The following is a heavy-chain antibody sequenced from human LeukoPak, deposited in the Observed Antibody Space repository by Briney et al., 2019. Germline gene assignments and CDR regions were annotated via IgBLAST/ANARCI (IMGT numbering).Heavy chain of an antibody. CDR2: INPNSGGT. V-gene: IGHV1-2*02. CDR3: ARDSRYYDSSGYSY. Sequence: VASVKVSCKASGYTFTGYYMHWVRQAPGQGLEWMGWINPNSGGTNYAQKFQGRVTMTRDTSISTAYMELSRLRSDDTAVYYCARDSRYYDSSGYSYWGQGTLVTVSS. D-gene: IGHD3-22*01. J-gene: IGHJ4*02. CDR1: GYTFTGYY.